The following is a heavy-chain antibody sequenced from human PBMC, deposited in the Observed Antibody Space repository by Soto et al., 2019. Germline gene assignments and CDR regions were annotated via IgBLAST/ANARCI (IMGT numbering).Heavy chain of an antibody. CDR2: IIPVFGTT. J-gene: IGHJ4*02. Sequence: QEQLVQYGPEVKEPGSSVKGSCQDSGGLFSSFAISWVRQSPGQGLEWMGGIIPVFGTTNYAEKFHDRVTITADESTNTAYMELSSLTSGDTAMYYCARGGGPYVWFNEFWGQGTLVTVSS. V-gene: IGHV1-69*13. D-gene: IGHD3-16*01. CDR1: GGLFSSFA. CDR3: ARGGGPYVWFNEF.